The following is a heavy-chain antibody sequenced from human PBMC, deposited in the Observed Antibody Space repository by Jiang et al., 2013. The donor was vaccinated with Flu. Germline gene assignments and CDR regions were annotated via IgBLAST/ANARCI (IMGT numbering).Heavy chain of an antibody. J-gene: IGHJ4*02. V-gene: IGHV6-1*01. Sequence: RTYYRSYWYAEYAVSVKSRLTINADTTKNQFSLHLKSVTPEDTAVYFCARDLLSSGYYYFASWGQGTLVTVSS. CDR3: ARDLLSSGYYYFAS. CDR2: TYYRSYWYA. D-gene: IGHD6-19*01.